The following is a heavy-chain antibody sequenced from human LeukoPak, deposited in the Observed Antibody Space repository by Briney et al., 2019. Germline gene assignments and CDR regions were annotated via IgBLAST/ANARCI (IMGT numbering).Heavy chain of an antibody. CDR3: ARIPNYDILTGYRSFYYYYYMDV. D-gene: IGHD3-9*01. V-gene: IGHV4-39*01. J-gene: IGHJ6*03. CDR1: GGSISSSSYY. Sequence: PSETLSLTCTVSGGSISSSSYYWRWIRQPPGKGLEWIGSIYYSGSTYYNPSLKSRVTISVDTFKNQFSLKLSSVTAADTAVYYCARIPNYDILTGYRSFYYYYYMDVWGKGTTVTVSS. CDR2: IYYSGST.